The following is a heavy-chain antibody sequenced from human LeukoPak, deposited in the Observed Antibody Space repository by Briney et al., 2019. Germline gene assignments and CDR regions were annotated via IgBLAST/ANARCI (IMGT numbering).Heavy chain of an antibody. J-gene: IGHJ4*02. D-gene: IGHD6-19*01. CDR3: ALTVAG. V-gene: IGHV3-30*03. CDR2: ISYDGSNK. Sequence: GGSLRLSCAASGFTFDDYGMSWVRQAPGKGLEWVAVISYDGSNKYYADSVKGRFTISRDNSKNTLYLQMNSLRAEDTAVYYCALTVAGWGQGTLVTVSS. CDR1: GFTFDDYG.